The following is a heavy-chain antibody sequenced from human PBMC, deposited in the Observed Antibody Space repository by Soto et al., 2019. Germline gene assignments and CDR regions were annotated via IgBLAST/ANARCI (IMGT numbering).Heavy chain of an antibody. CDR3: ARDRSSTYYYYGMDL. CDR2: ISYDGSNQ. V-gene: IGHV3-30-3*01. CDR1: GFSFNRHG. D-gene: IGHD6-19*01. J-gene: IGHJ6*04. Sequence: PGGSLRLSCEASGFSFNRHGIHWVRQAPGKGLEWLAVISYDGSNQDYADSVKGRFSISRDNSKNTVYLQMNSLRAEDTAVYYCARDRSSTYYYYGMDLWGKG.